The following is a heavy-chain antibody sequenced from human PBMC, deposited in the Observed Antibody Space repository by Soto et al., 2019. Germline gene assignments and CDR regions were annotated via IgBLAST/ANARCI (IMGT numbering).Heavy chain of an antibody. D-gene: IGHD1-1*01. J-gene: IGHJ4*02. Sequence: QVHLVQSGAEVKKPGASVKDSCKGSGYTFTSYGITWVRQAPGQGLEWTGWISAHNGNTDYAQKLQGRVTVTRDTSTSTAYMELRSLRSDNTAVYYCARGRYGDYWGQGALVIVSS. CDR1: GYTFTSYG. V-gene: IGHV1-18*01. CDR2: ISAHNGNT. CDR3: ARGRYGDY.